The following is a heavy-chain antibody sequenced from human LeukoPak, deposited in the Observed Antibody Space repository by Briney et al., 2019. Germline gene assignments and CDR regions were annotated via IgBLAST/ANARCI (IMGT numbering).Heavy chain of an antibody. J-gene: IGHJ6*02. CDR1: GFSVDDKY. V-gene: IGHV3-66*02. D-gene: IGHD3-3*01. CDR3: AGLGGKHYYHCGMDV. CDR2: IYVGAST. Sequence: PGGSLRLSCAASGFSVDDKYMMWVRQAPGKRLEWVSVIYVGASTSYADSVKGRFTISRDISKNTLNLQMNSLRVDDTAVYYCAGLGGKHYYHCGMDVWGQGTTVTVSS.